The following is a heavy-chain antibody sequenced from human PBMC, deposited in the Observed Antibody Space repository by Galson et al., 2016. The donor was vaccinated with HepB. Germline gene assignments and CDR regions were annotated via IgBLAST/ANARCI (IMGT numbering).Heavy chain of an antibody. CDR3: ARDRGGTYSNCFDY. V-gene: IGHV3-7*03. Sequence: SLRLSCAGSGFTFSSYWMTWVRQAPGKGLEWVANINRDGSEKYYVDFVKGRFNISRDNAKNSLYLQINSLGAEETAVYYWARDRGGTYSNCFDYWGQGTMVTVSS. CDR1: GFTFSSYW. J-gene: IGHJ4*02. CDR2: INRDGSEK. D-gene: IGHD1-26*01.